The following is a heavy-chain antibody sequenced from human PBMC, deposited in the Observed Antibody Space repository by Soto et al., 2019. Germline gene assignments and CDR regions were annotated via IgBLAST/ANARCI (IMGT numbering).Heavy chain of an antibody. Sequence: ASVKVSCKAAGYTFTSYGLSWVRQAPGQGLEWMGWISAYYDRPNYAQNLQDRVSMTTDTSTNTAHLELRSLRSDDTAVYYCARDRACGAVSAACDLCGQGTLAPVSS. D-gene: IGHD3-10*01. V-gene: IGHV1-18*01. J-gene: IGHJ3*01. CDR1: GYTFTSYG. CDR3: ARDRACGAVSAACDL. CDR2: ISAYYDRP.